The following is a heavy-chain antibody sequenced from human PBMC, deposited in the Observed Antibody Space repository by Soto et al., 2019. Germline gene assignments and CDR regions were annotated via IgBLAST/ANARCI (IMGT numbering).Heavy chain of an antibody. CDR2: IYYSGST. CDR1: GGSISSSSYY. J-gene: IGHJ6*03. D-gene: IGHD4-17*01. V-gene: IGHV4-39*01. Sequence: PSETLSLTCTVSGGSISSSSYYWGWIRQPPGKGLEWIGSIYYSGSTYYNPSLKSRVTISVDTSKNQFSLKLSSVTAADTTVYFCARLRYGYYPTPVPYYYYYMDVWGKGTTVTVSS. CDR3: ARLRYGYYPTPVPYYYYYMDV.